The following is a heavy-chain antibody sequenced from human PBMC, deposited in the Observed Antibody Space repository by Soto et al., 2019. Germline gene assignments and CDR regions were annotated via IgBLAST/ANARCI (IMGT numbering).Heavy chain of an antibody. D-gene: IGHD6-13*01. J-gene: IGHJ4*02. CDR2: ISAYNGNT. V-gene: IGHV1-18*01. CDR3: AKSIAAAVDVDY. Sequence: QVQLVQSGTEVKKPGASVKVSCKASGYTFTSYGISWVRQAPGQGLEWMGWISAYNGNTNYAQKHQGRVTMTTDTSTSTAYMALRSLRSDDTAVYYCAKSIAAAVDVDYWGQGTLVTVSS. CDR1: GYTFTSYG.